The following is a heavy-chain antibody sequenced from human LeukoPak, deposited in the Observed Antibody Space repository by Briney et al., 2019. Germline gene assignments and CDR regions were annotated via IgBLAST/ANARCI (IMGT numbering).Heavy chain of an antibody. CDR1: GYSISSGYY. CDR2: IYHSGST. V-gene: IGHV4-38-2*02. J-gene: IGHJ6*03. D-gene: IGHD6-13*01. CDR3: ARSIATANYYYYMDV. Sequence: SETLSLTCTVSGYSISSGYYWGWIRQPPGKGLEWIGSIYHSGSTYYNPSLKSRVTISVDTSKNQFSLKLSSVTAADTAVYYCARSIATANYYYYMDVWGKGTTVTISS.